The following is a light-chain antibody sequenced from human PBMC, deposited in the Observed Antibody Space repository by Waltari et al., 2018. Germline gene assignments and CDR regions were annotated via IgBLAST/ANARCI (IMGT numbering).Light chain of an antibody. CDR3: ATWDDSLTAYV. Sequence: SMLTQPPSASGTPGQRITISCSGSVSNVGRNTVIWFHQTPGTAPKRLSYSDNKRPSGVPDRFSGSKSGTSASRAISGLQSEDEAVYYCATWDDSLTAYVFGTGTKVTVL. CDR1: VSNVGRNT. CDR2: SDN. V-gene: IGLV1-44*01. J-gene: IGLJ1*01.